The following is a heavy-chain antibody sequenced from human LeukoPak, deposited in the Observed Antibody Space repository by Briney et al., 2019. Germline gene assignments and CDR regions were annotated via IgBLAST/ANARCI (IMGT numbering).Heavy chain of an antibody. CDR3: AKDGQSFNSMYDYFDS. V-gene: IGHV3-23*01. Sequence: HSGGSLRLSCSASGFTFRNFAISWVRQAPGKGLEWASSIGGGDTHYADSVKGRFTISRDDSRSTVDLQMSSLRAEDTAVYYCAKDGQSFNSMYDYFDSWGQGTLVTVSS. D-gene: IGHD2-8*01. CDR1: GFTFRNFA. J-gene: IGHJ4*02. CDR2: IGGGDT.